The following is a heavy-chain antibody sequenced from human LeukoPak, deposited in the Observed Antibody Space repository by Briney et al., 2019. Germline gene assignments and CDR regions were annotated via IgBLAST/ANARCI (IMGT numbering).Heavy chain of an antibody. D-gene: IGHD3-10*01. J-gene: IGHJ4*02. CDR2: IYYSGST. CDR3: ASYYGSGRRPFDY. V-gene: IGHV4-31*03. Sequence: SETLSLTCTVSGGSISSGGYYWSWIRQHPGKGLEWIGYIYYSGSTYYNPSLKSRVTISVDTSKNQFSLRLSSVTAADTAVYYCASYYGSGRRPFDYWGQGTLVTVSS. CDR1: GGSISSGGYY.